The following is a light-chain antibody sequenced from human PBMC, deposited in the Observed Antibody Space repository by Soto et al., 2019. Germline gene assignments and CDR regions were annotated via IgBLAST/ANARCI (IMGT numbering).Light chain of an antibody. CDR3: KQYYNWPQT. V-gene: IGKV3-15*01. CDR1: QSVIRN. CDR2: GAS. Sequence: IAMTQSPASLSVSPGERATLSCIASQSVIRNIARYQQKPGQSPRLLIYGASTRATGIPARFIGSGSGTELTLTIGSLQSEDFAVYFCKQYYNWPQTFGQGATVDMK. J-gene: IGKJ1*01.